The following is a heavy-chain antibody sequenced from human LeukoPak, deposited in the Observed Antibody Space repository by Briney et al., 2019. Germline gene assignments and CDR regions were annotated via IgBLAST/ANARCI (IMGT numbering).Heavy chain of an antibody. CDR1: GFTFCSYA. V-gene: IGHV3-23*01. CDR2: ISGSGGST. Sequence: GGSLRLSCTASGFTFCSYAMSWVRQAPGKGLEWVSAISGSGGSTYYADSVKGRFTISSDNSKNTLYLQMNSLRAEDTAVYYCAKDRRYSGSYSDYWGQGTLVTVSS. D-gene: IGHD1-26*01. J-gene: IGHJ4*02. CDR3: AKDRRYSGSYSDY.